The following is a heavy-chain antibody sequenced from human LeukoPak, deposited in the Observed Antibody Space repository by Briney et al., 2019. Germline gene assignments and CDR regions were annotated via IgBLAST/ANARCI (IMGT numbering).Heavy chain of an antibody. CDR1: GGTFSSYA. CDR2: ISAYNGNT. D-gene: IGHD6-13*01. J-gene: IGHJ4*02. V-gene: IGHV1-18*01. CDR3: AREGGAAAFYFDY. Sequence: ASVKVSCKASGGTFSSYAISWVRQAPGQGLEWMGWISAYNGNTDYAQNFQGRVTMTTDTSTSTAYMELRNLRSDDTAVYYCAREGGAAAFYFDYWGQGMLVTVSS.